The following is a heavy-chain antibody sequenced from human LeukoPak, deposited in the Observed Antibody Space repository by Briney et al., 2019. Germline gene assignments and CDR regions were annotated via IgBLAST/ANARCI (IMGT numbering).Heavy chain of an antibody. CDR2: IIPIFGTA. D-gene: IGHD6-13*01. CDR1: GGTFSSYT. V-gene: IGHV1-69*13. J-gene: IGHJ5*02. Sequence: SVKVSCKASGGTFSSYTISWVRQAPGQGLEWMGGIIPIFGTANYAQKFQGRVTITADESTSTAYMELRSLRSDDTAVYYCARKQVEYNWFDPWGQGTLVTVSS. CDR3: ARKQVEYNWFDP.